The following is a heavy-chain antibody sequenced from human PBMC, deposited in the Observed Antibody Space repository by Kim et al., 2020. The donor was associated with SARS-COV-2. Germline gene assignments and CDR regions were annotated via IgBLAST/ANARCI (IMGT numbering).Heavy chain of an antibody. Sequence: GGSLRLSCAASGFTFSSYAMSWVRQAPGKGLEWVSAISGSGGSTYYADSVKGRFTISRDNSKNTLYLQMNSLRAEDTAVYYCAKGGRNSSSWYDLSEYFQHWGQGTLVTVSS. V-gene: IGHV3-23*01. CDR3: AKGGRNSSSWYDLSEYFQH. D-gene: IGHD6-13*01. CDR1: GFTFSSYA. J-gene: IGHJ1*01. CDR2: ISGSGGST.